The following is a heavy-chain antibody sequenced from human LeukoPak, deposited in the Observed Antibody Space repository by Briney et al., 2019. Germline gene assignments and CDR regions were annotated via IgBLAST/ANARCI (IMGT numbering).Heavy chain of an antibody. D-gene: IGHD4-11*01. V-gene: IGHV4-39*01. Sequence: RPSETLSLTCTVSGGSITTTTSYWGWVRQPPGKGLEWIGSIYYSRTAFYNPSLKSRVAIYVDTSTSQFSLTLSSVTAADTAVYYCARQDRPSPSKYIWSDPWGQGTLVTVSS. CDR1: GGSITTTTSY. CDR3: ARQDRPSPSKYIWSDP. J-gene: IGHJ5*02. CDR2: IYYSRTA.